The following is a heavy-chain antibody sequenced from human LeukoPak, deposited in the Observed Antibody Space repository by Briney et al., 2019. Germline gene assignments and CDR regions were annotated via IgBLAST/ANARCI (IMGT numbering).Heavy chain of an antibody. CDR2: VSYDGSDK. CDR1: GFTFSNYN. J-gene: IGHJ4*02. Sequence: GGSLRLSCAASGFTFSNYNMHWVRQAPGKGLEWVAVVSYDGSDKYYADSVKGRFTISRDNSKDTLYLQMNSLRPEDTAVYYCARDPRGPTGYDHSGRDSFDYWGQGTLVTVSS. D-gene: IGHD3-22*01. V-gene: IGHV3-30*03. CDR3: ARDPRGPTGYDHSGRDSFDY.